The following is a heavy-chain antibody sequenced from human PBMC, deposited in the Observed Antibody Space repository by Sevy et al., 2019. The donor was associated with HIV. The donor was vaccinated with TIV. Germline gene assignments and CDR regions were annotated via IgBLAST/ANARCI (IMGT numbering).Heavy chain of an antibody. CDR1: GFTFSNYW. Sequence: GGSLRLSCAGSGFTFSNYWMSWVRQAPGKGLEWVANIKRDGSQKYYVPSVKGRFTISRDNAKTSLYLQMNSLRVEDTAVYYCARDCSSASCLWGMDVWGQGTIVTVSS. CDR2: IKRDGSQK. D-gene: IGHD2-2*01. V-gene: IGHV3-7*03. CDR3: ARDCSSASCLWGMDV. J-gene: IGHJ6*02.